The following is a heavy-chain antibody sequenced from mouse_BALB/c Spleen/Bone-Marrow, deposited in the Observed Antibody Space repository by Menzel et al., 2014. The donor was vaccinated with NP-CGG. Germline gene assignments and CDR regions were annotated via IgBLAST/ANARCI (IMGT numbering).Heavy chain of an antibody. V-gene: IGHV2-6-5*01. J-gene: IGHJ4*01. D-gene: IGHD2-3*01. CDR1: GFSLTDYG. Sequence: QVQLQQPGPGLVSPSQRLSIPCTVSGFSLTDYGVSWIRQPPGKGLEWLGVIWGGGSTYYNSALKSRLSISKDNSKSQVFLKMNSLQTDDTAMYYCAKDGYYLFYWGQGTSVTVSS. CDR3: AKDGYYLFY. CDR2: IWGGGST.